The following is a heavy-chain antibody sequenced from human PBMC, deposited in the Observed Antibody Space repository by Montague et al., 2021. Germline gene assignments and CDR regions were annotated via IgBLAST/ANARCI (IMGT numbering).Heavy chain of an antibody. D-gene: IGHD2-21*02. J-gene: IGHJ5*02. CDR3: ARVDCDGDCYTFDP. CDR1: GASINSSPYY. Sequence: SETLSLTCTVSGASINSSPYYWGWIRQPPGKGLEWIGSIYYSANTYYNPSLKSRLSISVDTTKNLFSLRLKSVTAADTAVYHCARVDCDGDCYTFDPWGQGTLVTVSS. V-gene: IGHV4-39*01. CDR2: IYYSANT.